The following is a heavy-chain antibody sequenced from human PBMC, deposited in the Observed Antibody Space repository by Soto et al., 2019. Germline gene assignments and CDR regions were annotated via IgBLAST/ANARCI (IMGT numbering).Heavy chain of an antibody. CDR2: VSHDGRNT. CDR1: GGTFGDFV. Sequence: GGSLRLSCAAAGGTFGDFVGHWVRQAPGKGLEWVAVVSHDGRNTHYADSVKGRFTISRDSSKNTVSLEMTSLRAEDTAVYYCAKGGRQWLVTSDFNYWGQGALVTVS. CDR3: AKGGRQWLVTSDFNY. D-gene: IGHD6-19*01. J-gene: IGHJ4*02. V-gene: IGHV3-30*18.